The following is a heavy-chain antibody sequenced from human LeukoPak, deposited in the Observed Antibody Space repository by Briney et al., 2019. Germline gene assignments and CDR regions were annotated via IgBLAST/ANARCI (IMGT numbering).Heavy chain of an antibody. CDR3: GRLAWAAAGTIDY. V-gene: IGHV4-34*01. CDR1: GGSFSGYY. CDR2: INHSGST. D-gene: IGHD6-13*01. Sequence: SETLSLTCAVYGGSFSGYYWSWIRQPPGKGLEWIGEINHSGSTNYNPSLKSRVTISVDTSKNQFSLKLSSVTAADTAVYYCGRLAWAAAGTIDYWGQGTLVTVSS. J-gene: IGHJ4*02.